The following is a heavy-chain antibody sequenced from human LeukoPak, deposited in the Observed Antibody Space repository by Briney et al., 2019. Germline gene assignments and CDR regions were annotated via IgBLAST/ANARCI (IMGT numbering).Heavy chain of an antibody. CDR1: GYRFTNYW. V-gene: IGHV5-51*01. CDR3: ARGGTYRYGSSDY. J-gene: IGHJ4*02. CDR2: IHPGDSGT. D-gene: IGHD5-18*01. Sequence: PGKSLKISCKASGYRFTNYWIGWVRQIPGKGLDWMGIIHPGDSGTKYSPSFQDQVTMSFDESTTTAYLQWSSLRASDSAIYYCARGGTYRYGSSDYWGQGTLVTVSS.